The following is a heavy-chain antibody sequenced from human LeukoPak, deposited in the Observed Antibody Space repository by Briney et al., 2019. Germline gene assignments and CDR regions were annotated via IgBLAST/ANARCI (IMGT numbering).Heavy chain of an antibody. V-gene: IGHV4-39*01. Sequence: SETLSLTCTVSGGSISSSSYYWGWSRRPPGKGLEWTGSIYYSGSTYYNPSLKSRVTISVDTSKNQFSLKLSSVTAADTAVYYCARHAPVVYPGDYYYYMDVWGKGTTVTVSS. CDR2: IYYSGST. D-gene: IGHD7-27*01. J-gene: IGHJ6*03. CDR3: ARHAPVVYPGDYYYYMDV. CDR1: GGSISSSSYY.